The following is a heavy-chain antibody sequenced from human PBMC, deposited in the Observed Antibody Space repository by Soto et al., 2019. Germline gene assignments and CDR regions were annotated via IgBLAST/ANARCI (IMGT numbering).Heavy chain of an antibody. V-gene: IGHV4-59*01. CDR1: GVSITDYH. CDR3: AKRFGDYVGWFDP. CDR2: IFSRGTP. D-gene: IGHD4-17*01. J-gene: IGHJ5*02. Sequence: SETLSLTCTVSGVSITDYHWSWIRQSPGRGLEWIGYIFSRGTPNYNPSLKSRVTISVDTSRNQFSLKLNSLTAADTAMYFCAKRFGDYVGWFDPWAQGALVTVSS.